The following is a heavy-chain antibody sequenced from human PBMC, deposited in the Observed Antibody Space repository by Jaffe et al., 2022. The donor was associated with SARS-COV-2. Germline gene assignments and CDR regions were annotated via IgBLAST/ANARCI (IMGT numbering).Heavy chain of an antibody. V-gene: IGHV3-33*01. CDR2: IWYDGSNK. Sequence: QVQLVESGGGVVQPGRSLRLSCAASGFTFSSYGMHWVRQAPGKGLEWVAVIWYDGSNKYYADSVKGRFTISRDNSKNTLYLQMNSLRAEDTAVYYCARGRDYGYSYGFDYWGQGTLVTVSS. J-gene: IGHJ4*02. CDR1: GFTFSSYG. CDR3: ARGRDYGYSYGFDY. D-gene: IGHD5-18*01.